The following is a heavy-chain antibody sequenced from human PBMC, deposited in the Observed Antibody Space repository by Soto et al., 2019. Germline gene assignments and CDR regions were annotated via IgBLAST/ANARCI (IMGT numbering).Heavy chain of an antibody. J-gene: IGHJ4*02. D-gene: IGHD1-26*01. V-gene: IGHV1-58*01. Sequence: ASVKVSCKASGFTFTSSAVQWVRQARGRRLEWIGWIVVGSGNTNYAQKFQERVTITRDMSTSTAYMELSSLRSEDTAVYYCAAGAPGSYATQADYWGQGTLVTVSS. CDR1: GFTFTSSA. CDR2: IVVGSGNT. CDR3: AAGAPGSYATQADY.